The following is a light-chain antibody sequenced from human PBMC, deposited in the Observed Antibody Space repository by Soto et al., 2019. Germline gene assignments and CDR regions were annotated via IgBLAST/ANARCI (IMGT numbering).Light chain of an antibody. V-gene: IGKV3D-20*02. J-gene: IGKJ1*01. CDR2: DAS. CDR3: QQRRNWPTT. CDR1: QTVRNNY. Sequence: EFVLTQSPGTLSLSPGERPTLSCRASQTVRNNYLAWYQQIPCQAPRLLIYDASSRATGIPDRFSGSGSGTDFTLTISSLEPEDFAFYYCQQRRNWPTTFGQGTKVDI.